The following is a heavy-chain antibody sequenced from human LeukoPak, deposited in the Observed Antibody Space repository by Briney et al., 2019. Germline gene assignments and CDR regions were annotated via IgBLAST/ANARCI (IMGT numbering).Heavy chain of an antibody. CDR2: IIPIFGTA. Sequence: SVKVSCTASGGTFSSYAISWVRQAPGQGLEWMGGIIPIFGTANYAQKFQGRVTITADESTSTAYMELSSLRSEDTAVYYCARDRARGVLSWGQGALVTVSS. CDR1: GGTFSSYA. CDR3: ARDRARGVLS. V-gene: IGHV1-69*13. D-gene: IGHD2-8*02. J-gene: IGHJ4*02.